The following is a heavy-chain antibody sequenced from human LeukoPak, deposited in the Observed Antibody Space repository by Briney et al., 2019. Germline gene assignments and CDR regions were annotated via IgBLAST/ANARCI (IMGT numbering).Heavy chain of an antibody. Sequence: GGSLRLSCAASGFTFNAFGMNWVRQAPGKGLEWVSYIGTTSGAIYYADSVKGRFTISRDSAKNSLYLQMNSLRTEDTAVYYCVRDKLTGASRLDYWGQGTLLTVSS. CDR3: VRDKLTGASRLDY. D-gene: IGHD7-27*01. CDR1: GFTFNAFG. CDR2: IGTTSGAI. J-gene: IGHJ4*02. V-gene: IGHV3-48*01.